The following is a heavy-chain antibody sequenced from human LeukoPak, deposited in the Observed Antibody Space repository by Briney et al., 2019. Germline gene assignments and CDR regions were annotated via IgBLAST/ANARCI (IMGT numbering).Heavy chain of an antibody. CDR3: ARDFGYCTNDICHRVFDI. Sequence: PGGSLRLSCAASGFTFSSYWMSWVRQAPGKGLEWVANIKQDGSEKYYVDSVKGRFTTSRDNAKNSVYLQMNSLRGEDTAVYYCARDFGYCTNDICHRVFDIWGQGTMVTVSS. J-gene: IGHJ3*02. CDR2: IKQDGSEK. V-gene: IGHV3-7*01. D-gene: IGHD2-8*01. CDR1: GFTFSSYW.